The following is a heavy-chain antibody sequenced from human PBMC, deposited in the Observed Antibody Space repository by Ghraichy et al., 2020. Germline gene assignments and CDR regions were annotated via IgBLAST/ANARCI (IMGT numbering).Heavy chain of an antibody. D-gene: IGHD2-21*01. Sequence: GSLRLSCAASGFTFSGYAMSWVRQAPGKGPEWISSLSARTGKTFYADSVNGRFTISRDVSKNTLYLQLNNLGADDAARYYCARFSDCGGDCPWKYWGPGTLVSVAS. CDR3: ARFSDCGGDCPWKY. V-gene: IGHV3-23*01. J-gene: IGHJ4*02. CDR2: LSARTGKT. CDR1: GFTFSGYA.